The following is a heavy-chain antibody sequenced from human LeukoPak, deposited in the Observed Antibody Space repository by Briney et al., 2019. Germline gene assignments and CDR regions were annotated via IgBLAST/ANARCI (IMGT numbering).Heavy chain of an antibody. V-gene: IGHV1-2*02. D-gene: IGHD3-22*01. CDR2: INPNSGGT. J-gene: IGHJ6*04. CDR3: ARDFDYYDSSGALLGV. Sequence: ASVKVSCKASGYTFTGYYMHWVRQAPGQGLEWMGWINPNSGGTNYAQKLQGRVTMTTDTSTSTAYMELRSLRSDDTAVYYCARDFDYYDSSGALLGVWGKGTTVTVSS. CDR1: GYTFTGYY.